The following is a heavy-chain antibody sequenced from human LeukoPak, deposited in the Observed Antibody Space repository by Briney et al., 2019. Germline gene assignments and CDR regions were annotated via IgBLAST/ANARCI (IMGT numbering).Heavy chain of an antibody. CDR2: ISSSSSYI. Sequence: PGGPLRLSCAASGFTFSSYSMNWVRQAPGKGLEWVSSISSSSSYIYYADSVKGRFTISRVNVKSVLYLQMNSLRAEDTAVYYCARWASNSHDSWGQGTLVTVSS. D-gene: IGHD4-11*01. CDR3: ARWASNSHDS. V-gene: IGHV3-21*01. CDR1: GFTFSSYS. J-gene: IGHJ4*02.